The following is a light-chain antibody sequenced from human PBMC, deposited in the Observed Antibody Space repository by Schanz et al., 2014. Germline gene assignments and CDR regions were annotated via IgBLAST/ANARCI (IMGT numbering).Light chain of an antibody. V-gene: IGLV2-11*01. J-gene: IGLJ2*01. Sequence: QSVLTQPRSVSGSPGQSVTISCTGTNSDVGGYNYVSWYQLHPGKAPKLMIYDVSKRPSGVPDRFTGSKSGNTASLTVSGLQAEDEGDYYCSSYAGNNKLLFGGGTKLTVL. CDR2: DVS. CDR3: SSYAGNNKLL. CDR1: NSDVGGYNY.